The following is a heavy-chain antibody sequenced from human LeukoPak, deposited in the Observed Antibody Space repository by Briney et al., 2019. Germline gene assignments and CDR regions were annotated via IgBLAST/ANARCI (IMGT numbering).Heavy chain of an antibody. V-gene: IGHV3-7*01. Sequence: GRSLRLSCAASGLTFSSYAMHWVRQAPGKGLEWVANIKQDGSEKYYVDSVKGRFTISRDNAKNSLYLQMNSLRAEDTALYYCASGRQLGYWGQGTLVTVSS. CDR3: ASGRQLGY. CDR2: IKQDGSEK. D-gene: IGHD3-16*01. CDR1: GLTFSSYA. J-gene: IGHJ4*02.